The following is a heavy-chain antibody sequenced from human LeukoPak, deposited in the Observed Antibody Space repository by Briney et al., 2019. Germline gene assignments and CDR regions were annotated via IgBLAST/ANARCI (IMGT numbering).Heavy chain of an antibody. CDR1: GYTFTSYY. Sequence: GASVKVSCKASGYTFTSYYMHWVRQAPGQGLEWMGIINPSGGSTSYAQKFQGRVTMTRDTSTSTVYMELSSLRSEDTAVYYCARGRITMVGGVITWFDPWGQGTLVTVSS. V-gene: IGHV1-46*01. CDR3: ARGRITMVGGVITWFDP. J-gene: IGHJ5*02. D-gene: IGHD3-10*01. CDR2: INPSGGST.